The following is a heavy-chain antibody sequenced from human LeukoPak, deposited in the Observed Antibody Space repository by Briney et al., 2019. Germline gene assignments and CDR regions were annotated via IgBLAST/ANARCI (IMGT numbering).Heavy chain of an antibody. D-gene: IGHD3-22*01. CDR1: GGSISSYY. V-gene: IGHV4-4*07. CDR2: IYTSGST. CDR3: VRYYYDSSGYNWFDP. J-gene: IGHJ5*02. Sequence: SETLCLTCTVSGGSISSYYWSWIRQPAGKGLEWIGRIYTSGSTNYNPSLKSRVTMSVDTSKNQFSLKLSSVTAADTAVYYCVRYYYDSSGYNWFDPWGQGTLVTVSS.